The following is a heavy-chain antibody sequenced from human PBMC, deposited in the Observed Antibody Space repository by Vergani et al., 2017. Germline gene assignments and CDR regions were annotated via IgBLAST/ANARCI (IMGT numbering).Heavy chain of an antibody. CDR1: GFSLSTSGVG. CDR3: ADRLTLHGLFSDTSALDR. J-gene: IGHJ3*02. Sequence: QITLKESGPTLVKPTQTLTLTCTFSGFSLSTSGVGLGWIRQPPGKALEWLALIYWNDDKRYSPSLKSRLTITKDTSKNQVVLTMTNMDPVDTATYYCADRLTLHGLFSDTSALDRGGEGTMVTVSS. D-gene: IGHD2-2*01. CDR2: IYWNDDK. V-gene: IGHV2-5*01.